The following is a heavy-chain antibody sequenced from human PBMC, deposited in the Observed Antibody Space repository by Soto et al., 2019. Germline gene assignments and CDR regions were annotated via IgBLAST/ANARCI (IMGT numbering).Heavy chain of an antibody. J-gene: IGHJ3*02. CDR1: GDSVSSNSAA. D-gene: IGHD3-9*01. Sequence: SQTLSLTCAISGDSVSSNSAAWNWIRQSPSRGLEWLGRTYYSSKWYNDYAVSVKSRITINPDTSKNQFSLQVNSVTLEDTAVYYCARQLSRDDRVFFDIWGQGTMVTVSS. CDR3: ARQLSRDDRVFFDI. V-gene: IGHV6-1*01. CDR2: TYYSSKWYN.